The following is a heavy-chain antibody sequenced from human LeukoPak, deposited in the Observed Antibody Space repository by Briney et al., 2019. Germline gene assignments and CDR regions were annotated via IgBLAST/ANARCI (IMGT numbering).Heavy chain of an antibody. D-gene: IGHD5-12*01. CDR2: IAYDGGKA. V-gene: IGHV3-30*04. Sequence: GGSLRLSCAAYGFTFSRYAMHWVRQAPGEGLAWVAVIAYDGGKAYYTDSVKGRFTIFRDNSKNTLYLQMNRLRPEDTAIYYCARDDSDVGMVATISREGDYFDSWGQGTLVTVSS. CDR3: ARDDSDVGMVATISREGDYFDS. J-gene: IGHJ4*02. CDR1: GFTFSRYA.